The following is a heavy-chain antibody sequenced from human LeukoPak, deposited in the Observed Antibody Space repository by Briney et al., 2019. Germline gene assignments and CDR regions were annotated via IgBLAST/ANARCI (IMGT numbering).Heavy chain of an antibody. D-gene: IGHD6-13*01. CDR3: ARADSSSWKD. Sequence: SETLSLTCTVSGGSISSYYWSWIRQPPGKGLEWIGYIYYSGSTNYNPSLKSRVTISVDTSKNQFSLKLSSVTPADTAIYYCARADSSSWKDWGQGTLVTVSS. CDR2: IYYSGST. CDR1: GGSISSYY. J-gene: IGHJ4*02. V-gene: IGHV4-59*01.